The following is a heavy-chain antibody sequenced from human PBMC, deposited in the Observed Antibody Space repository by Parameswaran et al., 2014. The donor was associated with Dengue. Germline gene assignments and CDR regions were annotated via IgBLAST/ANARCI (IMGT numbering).Heavy chain of an antibody. Sequence: WVRQAPGQGLEWMGRIIPMFGTTNYAQKFQGRVTIIADASRSTAYMALSSLGSEDTAVYFCATPTADYGYSYYTMDVWGQGTTVTVSS. V-gene: IGHV1-69*15. J-gene: IGHJ6*02. CDR3: ATPTADYGYSYYTMDV. CDR2: IIPMFGTT. D-gene: IGHD3-10*01.